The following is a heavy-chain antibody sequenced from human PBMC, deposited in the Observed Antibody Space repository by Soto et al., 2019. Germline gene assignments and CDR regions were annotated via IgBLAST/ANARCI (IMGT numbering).Heavy chain of an antibody. J-gene: IGHJ6*02. D-gene: IGHD6-19*01. Sequence: GASVKVSCKASGYTFTSYYMHWVRQAPGQGLEWMGIINPSGGSTSYAQKFQGRVTMTRDTSTSTVYMELSSLRSEDTAVYYCARDASSGWYSGTFWGNPRMAVWGQGTTVTVSS. CDR1: GYTFTSYY. CDR3: ARDASSGWYSGTFWGNPRMAV. CDR2: INPSGGST. V-gene: IGHV1-46*01.